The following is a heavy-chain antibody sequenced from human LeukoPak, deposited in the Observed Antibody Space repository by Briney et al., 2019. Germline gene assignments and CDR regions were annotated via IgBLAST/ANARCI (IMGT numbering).Heavy chain of an antibody. CDR1: GYSISNGYY. J-gene: IGHJ5*02. CDR2: IYHSGSI. D-gene: IGHD3-3*01. CDR3: ARESQTYYDFWSGWWGPNETLNWFDP. V-gene: IGHV4-38-2*02. Sequence: SETLSLTCTVSGYSISNGYYWGWIRQPPGKGLEWIGSIYHSGSIYYNPSLKSRVTISVDTSKNQFSLKLSSVTAADTAVYYCARESQTYYDFWSGWWGPNETLNWFDPWGQGTLVTVSS.